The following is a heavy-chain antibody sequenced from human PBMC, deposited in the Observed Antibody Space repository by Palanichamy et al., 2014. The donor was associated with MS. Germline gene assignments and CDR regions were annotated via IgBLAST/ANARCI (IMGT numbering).Heavy chain of an antibody. CDR3: ARGPEYEYSNYFPNS. CDR1: GFTFRSHG. Sequence: QVQLVESGGGVVQPGRSLRLSCAASGFTFRSHGMHWVRQAPGKGLEWVAVIWYDGDKKFYVDSVKGRFTISRDNSKNTLFLQMNSLRAEDTAVYYCARGPEYEYSNYFPNSWGQGTLVTVSS. J-gene: IGHJ4*02. CDR2: IWYDGDKK. V-gene: IGHV3-33*01. D-gene: IGHD4-11*01.